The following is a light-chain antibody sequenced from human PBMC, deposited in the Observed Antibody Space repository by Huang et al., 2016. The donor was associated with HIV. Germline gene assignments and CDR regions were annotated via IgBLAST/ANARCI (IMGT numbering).Light chain of an antibody. V-gene: IGKV4-1*01. J-gene: IGKJ1*01. CDR2: LAS. CDR1: QSVYSSSTSKDY. Sequence: DIIMTQAPDSLAVSLGERAPLNCRSSQSVYSSSTSKDYMAWFKQKPGQPPRLLLFLASTRDAGVPDRFSGSGSGTHFTLTIANLEAEDAAIYYCQQYYYSPQTFGQGTRVEVK. CDR3: QQYYYSPQT.